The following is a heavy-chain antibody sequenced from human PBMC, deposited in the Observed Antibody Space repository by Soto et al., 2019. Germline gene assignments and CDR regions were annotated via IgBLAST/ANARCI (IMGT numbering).Heavy chain of an antibody. Sequence: ASVKVSCTASGGTFSSYAISWVRQAPGQGLEWMGGIIPIFGTANYAQKFQGGVTITADESTSTAYMELSSLRSEDTAVYYCARLWCSSTSCYTTHYYYGMDVWGQGTTVTVSS. D-gene: IGHD2-2*02. CDR2: IIPIFGTA. CDR1: GGTFSSYA. V-gene: IGHV1-69*01. CDR3: ARLWCSSTSCYTTHYYYGMDV. J-gene: IGHJ6*02.